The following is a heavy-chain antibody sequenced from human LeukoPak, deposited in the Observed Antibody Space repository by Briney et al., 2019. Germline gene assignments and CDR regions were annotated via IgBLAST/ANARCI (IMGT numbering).Heavy chain of an antibody. Sequence: GESLKISCQGSGYSFTSYWIGWVRQVRGKGRGWVGIIYTGDSDTRYSPSFQGQVTISADKSISTAYLQWRSLKASDTDMYYCARDSSGGVFDIWGQGTMVTVSS. D-gene: IGHD6-19*01. CDR2: IYTGDSDT. J-gene: IGHJ3*02. CDR3: ARDSSGGVFDI. V-gene: IGHV5-51*01. CDR1: GYSFTSYW.